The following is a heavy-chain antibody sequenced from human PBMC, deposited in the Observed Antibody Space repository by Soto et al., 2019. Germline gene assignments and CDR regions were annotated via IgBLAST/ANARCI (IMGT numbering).Heavy chain of an antibody. CDR3: AKDRESIYCSGGSCFYYFDY. D-gene: IGHD2-15*01. CDR2: ISGSGGST. CDR1: GVNFRSYG. Sequence: GGSQRLSSTASGVNFRSYGMSWVRQAPGKGLEWVSAISGSGGSTYYADSVKGRFTISRDNSKNTLYLQMNSLRAEDTAVYYCAKDRESIYCSGGSCFYYFDYWGQGTLVTV. J-gene: IGHJ4*02. V-gene: IGHV3-23*01.